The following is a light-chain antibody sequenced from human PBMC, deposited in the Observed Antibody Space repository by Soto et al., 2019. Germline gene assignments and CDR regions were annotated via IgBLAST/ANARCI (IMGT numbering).Light chain of an antibody. CDR3: CSYAGSMTFV. Sequence: QSVLTQPASVSGSPGQSITISCTGSSSDVGRHNLVSWYQHRPGNAPKLIIYEVNKRPSGIPDRFSGSKSGNTASLTISGLQAEDETDYYCCSYAGSMTFVCGTGTRSPS. CDR1: SSDVGRHNL. CDR2: EVN. V-gene: IGLV2-23*02. J-gene: IGLJ1*01.